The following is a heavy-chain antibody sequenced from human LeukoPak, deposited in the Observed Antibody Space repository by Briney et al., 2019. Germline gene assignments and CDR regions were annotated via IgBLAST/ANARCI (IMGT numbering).Heavy chain of an antibody. J-gene: IGHJ4*02. Sequence: GGSLRLSCAASGFTFSSYAMTWVRQAPGKGLEWVANIKRDGSEKYYVDSVKGRFTISRDNAKNSLYLQMNSLRAEDTAVYYCTRAGLAAAGDYWGQGTLVTVSP. CDR2: IKRDGSEK. D-gene: IGHD6-13*01. CDR3: TRAGLAAAGDY. V-gene: IGHV3-7*05. CDR1: GFTFSSYA.